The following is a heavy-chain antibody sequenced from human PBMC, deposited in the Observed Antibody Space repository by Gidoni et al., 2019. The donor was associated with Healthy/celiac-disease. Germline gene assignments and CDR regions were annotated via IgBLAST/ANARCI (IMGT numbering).Heavy chain of an antibody. CDR1: GFIFDDYA. J-gene: IGHJ4*02. D-gene: IGHD5-18*01. CDR3: VRGGRDTAMDSISDY. CDR2: ISWNSGSI. V-gene: IGHV3-9*01. Sequence: EVQLVESGGGLVQPGRSLRLSCAASGFIFDDYAMHWVRQAPGKGLEWVSGISWNSGSIGYADSVKGRFTISRDNAKNSLYLQMNSLRAEDTALYYCVRGGRDTAMDSISDYWGQGTLVTVSS.